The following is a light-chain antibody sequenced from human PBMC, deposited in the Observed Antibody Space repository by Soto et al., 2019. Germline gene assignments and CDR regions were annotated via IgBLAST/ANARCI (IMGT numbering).Light chain of an antibody. CDR3: QQSYSMPRT. Sequence: IQMTQSPSSLSVSVGDRVTITCQATRYIGNYLNWYQQKPGQAPKLLINDASHLETGVPSRFSGSGSGTHFTVTITSLQPEDFATYYCQQSYSMPRTFGQGTKVDIK. CDR2: DAS. J-gene: IGKJ1*01. CDR1: RYIGNY. V-gene: IGKV1-33*01.